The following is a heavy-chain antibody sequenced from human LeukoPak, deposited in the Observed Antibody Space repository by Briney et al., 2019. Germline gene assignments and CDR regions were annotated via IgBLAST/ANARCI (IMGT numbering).Heavy chain of an antibody. Sequence: PGGSLRLSCAASGFTFSSSGMHWVRQAPGKGLEWVSVFWYDGNREYYADSVKGRFTISRDSSKNTLYLQMNSLRDEDTAVYYCLSGNYYFDYWGQGTLVTVSS. CDR3: LSGNYYFDY. V-gene: IGHV3-33*01. D-gene: IGHD1-26*01. CDR1: GFTFSSSG. CDR2: FWYDGNRE. J-gene: IGHJ4*02.